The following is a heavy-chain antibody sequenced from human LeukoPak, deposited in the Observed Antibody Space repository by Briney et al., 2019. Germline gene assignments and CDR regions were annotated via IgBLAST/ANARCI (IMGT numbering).Heavy chain of an antibody. D-gene: IGHD3/OR15-3a*01. CDR2: IHADSGNT. V-gene: IGHV1-3*01. CDR3: TIGLAGDWDAFDI. Sequence: GASVKVSCTTSGYTFTTCAVHWVRQVPGQRLEWMGWIHADSGNTKYSQKLQGRVTIARDTSASTIYMELSSLRFEDTAVYFCTIGLAGDWDAFDIWGLGTMVTVSS. CDR1: GYTFTTCA. J-gene: IGHJ3*02.